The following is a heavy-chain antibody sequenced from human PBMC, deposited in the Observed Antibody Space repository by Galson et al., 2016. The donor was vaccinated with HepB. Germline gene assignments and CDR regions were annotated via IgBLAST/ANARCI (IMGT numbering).Heavy chain of an antibody. D-gene: IGHD2-21*02. CDR3: ARVRGEIVVVTAIGDDAFDI. J-gene: IGHJ3*02. V-gene: IGHV3-21*01. Sequence: SLRLSCAASGFTFTSYSMNWVRQAPGKGLEWVSSISSSSSYIYYADSVKGRFTISRDNAKNSLYLQMNSMRAEDTAVYYCARVRGEIVVVTAIGDDAFDIWGQGTMVTVSS. CDR2: ISSSSSYI. CDR1: GFTFTSYS.